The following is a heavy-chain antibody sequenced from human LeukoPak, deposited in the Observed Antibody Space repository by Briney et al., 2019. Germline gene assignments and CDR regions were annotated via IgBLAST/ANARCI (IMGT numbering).Heavy chain of an antibody. CDR1: GFTFSSDW. J-gene: IGHJ4*02. CDR3: AKDREDFDY. Sequence: PGGSLRLSCAASGFTFSSDWMHWVRQVPGKGLVWVSRINFDGSNTIYADSVKGRFTISRDNSKNTLYLQMNSLRAEDTAVYYCAKDREDFDYWGQGTLVTVSS. CDR2: INFDGSNT. D-gene: IGHD3-10*01. V-gene: IGHV3-74*01.